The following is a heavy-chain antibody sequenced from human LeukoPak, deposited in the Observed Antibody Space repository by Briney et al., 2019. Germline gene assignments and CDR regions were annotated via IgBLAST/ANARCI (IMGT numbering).Heavy chain of an antibody. CDR1: GGSISSSNW. Sequence: SETLSLTCAVSGGSISSSNWWSWVRQPPGKGLEWIGEVDHSGSTKYNPALKSRVTISADTSKNQFSLKLTSVTAADTAIYYCARRNDFDIWGQGTMVTVSS. CDR3: ARRNDFDI. CDR2: VDHSGST. V-gene: IGHV4-4*02. J-gene: IGHJ3*02.